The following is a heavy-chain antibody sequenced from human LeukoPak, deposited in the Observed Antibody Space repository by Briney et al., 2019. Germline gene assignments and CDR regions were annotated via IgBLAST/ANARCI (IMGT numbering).Heavy chain of an antibody. V-gene: IGHV3-23*01. CDR3: AKDMGQWLVQNAFDI. CDR1: GFTFSSYA. D-gene: IGHD6-19*01. Sequence: QSGGSLRLSCAASGFTFSSYAMSWVRQAPGKGLEWVSPISSSGVSTYYADSVKGRFTISRDNSKNTLYLQMNSLRAEDTAVYYCAKDMGQWLVQNAFDIWGQGTMVTVSS. CDR2: ISSSGVST. J-gene: IGHJ3*02.